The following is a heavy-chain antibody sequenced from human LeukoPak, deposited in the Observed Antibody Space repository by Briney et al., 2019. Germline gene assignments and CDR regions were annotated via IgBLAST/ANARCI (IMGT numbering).Heavy chain of an antibody. CDR1: GFTFSSYA. Sequence: PGGSLRLSCVVSGFTFSSYAMSWVRQAPGKGLEWVSAISGSGGSTYYADSVKGRFTISRDNSKNTLYLQMNSLRAEDTAVYYCAKVGASLRWFGELLSGGDYYYYGMDVWGQGTTVTVSS. CDR2: ISGSGGST. J-gene: IGHJ6*02. CDR3: AKVGASLRWFGELLSGGDYYYYGMDV. V-gene: IGHV3-23*01. D-gene: IGHD3-10*01.